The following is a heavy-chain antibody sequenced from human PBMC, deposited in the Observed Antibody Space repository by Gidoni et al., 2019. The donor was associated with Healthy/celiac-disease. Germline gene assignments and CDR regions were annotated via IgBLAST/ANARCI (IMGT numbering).Heavy chain of an antibody. D-gene: IGHD5-12*01. CDR3: AREEGDSGYDSGYRGFGSLDH. CDR2: ISYDGSNK. V-gene: IGHV3-30-3*01. CDR1: GFTFSSYA. Sequence: QVQLVESGGGVVQPGRSLRLSCAPSGFTFSSYAMHWVRQAPGKGLGLVAVISYDGSNKYYAESVKGRFTISRDNSKNTLYLQMNSLRAEDTAVYYCAREEGDSGYDSGYRGFGSLDHWGQGTLVTVSS. J-gene: IGHJ5*02.